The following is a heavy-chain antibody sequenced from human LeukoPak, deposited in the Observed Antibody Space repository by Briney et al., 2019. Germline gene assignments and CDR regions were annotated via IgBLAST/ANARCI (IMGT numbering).Heavy chain of an antibody. CDR1: GFTFSSYI. V-gene: IGHV3-21*01. CDR2: ISSSSSYI. Sequence: GGSLRLSCAASGFTFSSYIMNWVRQAPGKGLEWVSSISSSSSYIYYADSVKGRFTISRDNAKNSLYLQMNSLRAEDTAVYYCARKGIAAALAIWGQGTMVTVSS. CDR3: ARKGIAAALAI. D-gene: IGHD6-13*01. J-gene: IGHJ3*02.